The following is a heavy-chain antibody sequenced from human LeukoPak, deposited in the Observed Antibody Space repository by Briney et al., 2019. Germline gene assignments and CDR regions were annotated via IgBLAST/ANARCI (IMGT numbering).Heavy chain of an antibody. CDR3: ARLSRLGELSFNYVFDI. D-gene: IGHD3-16*02. J-gene: IGHJ3*02. CDR2: IYYSGST. V-gene: IGHV4-39*01. CDR1: GGSITSSNYY. Sequence: PSETLSLTCTVSGGSITSSNYYWGWIRQPPGKGLEWVGSIYYSGSTYYNPSLKSRVTISVDTSKNQFSLKVTSVAADTAVYYCARLSRLGELSFNYVFDIWGQGTMVTVSS.